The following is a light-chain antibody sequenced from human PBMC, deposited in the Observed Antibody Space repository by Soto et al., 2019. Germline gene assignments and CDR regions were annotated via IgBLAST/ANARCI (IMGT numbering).Light chain of an antibody. V-gene: IGKV3-20*01. CDR3: QQYGSSPPWT. CDR2: GAS. Sequence: EIVLTQSPATLSLFPGERATLTCLASQSVSNFLAWYHHKPGQAPRLLIYGASIRAAGVPARFSGSGSGTDFTLTISRLEPEDFAVYYCQQYGSSPPWTFGQGTKVDIK. J-gene: IGKJ1*01. CDR1: QSVSNF.